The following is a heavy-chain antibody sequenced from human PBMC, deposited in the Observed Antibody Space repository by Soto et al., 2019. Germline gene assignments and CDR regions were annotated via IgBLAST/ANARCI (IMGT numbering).Heavy chain of an antibody. D-gene: IGHD4-4*01. CDR1: GRSISSSSYY. CDR3: ARQGPYSNPEPHWFDP. J-gene: IGHJ5*02. Sequence: PSETLSLTCTVSGRSISSSSYYWAWMRQPPGKGREWIGSIYYSGSTYYNPSLKSRVTISVDTSKNQFSLKLSSVTAADTAVYYCARQGPYSNPEPHWFDPWGQGTLVTVSS. CDR2: IYYSGST. V-gene: IGHV4-39*01.